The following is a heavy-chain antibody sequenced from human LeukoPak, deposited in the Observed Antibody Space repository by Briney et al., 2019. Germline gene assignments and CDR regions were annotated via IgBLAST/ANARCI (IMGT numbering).Heavy chain of an antibody. CDR1: GFTFDDYA. J-gene: IGHJ4*02. V-gene: IGHV3-9*01. Sequence: PGGSLRLSCAASGFTFDDYAMHWVRQAPGKGLEWVSGISWHSYSIAYADSVKGRFTISRDNAKNSLYLQMNSLRPEDTALYYCAKDIGSALSYGLDYWGQGTLVTVSS. D-gene: IGHD5-18*01. CDR3: AKDIGSALSYGLDY. CDR2: ISWHSYSI.